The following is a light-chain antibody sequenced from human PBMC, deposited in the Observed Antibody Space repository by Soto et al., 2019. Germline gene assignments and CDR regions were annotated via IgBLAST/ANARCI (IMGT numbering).Light chain of an antibody. Sequence: DIVMTQSPLFLPVTPGEPASISCRSSQSLLHSNGYNFLDWYLQRPGQSPQLLIFLASTRASGVPDRFSGSGSGTHFTLEISRVEAEDVGVYYCMQTLQTPPYSFSQGTKVEIK. CDR1: QSLLHSNGYNF. CDR2: LAS. J-gene: IGKJ2*01. V-gene: IGKV2-28*01. CDR3: MQTLQTPPYS.